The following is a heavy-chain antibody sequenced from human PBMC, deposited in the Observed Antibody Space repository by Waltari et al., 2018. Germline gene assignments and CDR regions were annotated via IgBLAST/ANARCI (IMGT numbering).Heavy chain of an antibody. CDR1: GYTFTNYA. Sequence: QVQLVQSGAEVKKPGASVRVSCKASGYTFTNYAISWVRQAPGQGLEWMGYISAYKGNTNYAQNLQGRVIMTTDTSTSTAYMDLRSLRSDDTAMYYCARDKGRYCRSTGCYWVMDVWGQGTTVTVSS. J-gene: IGHJ6*02. V-gene: IGHV1-18*01. D-gene: IGHD2-2*01. CDR2: ISAYKGNT. CDR3: ARDKGRYCRSTGCYWVMDV.